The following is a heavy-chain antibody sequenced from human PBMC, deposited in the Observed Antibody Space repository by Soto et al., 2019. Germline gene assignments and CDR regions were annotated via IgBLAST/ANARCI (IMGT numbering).Heavy chain of an antibody. V-gene: IGHV3-72*01. J-gene: IGHJ4*02. CDR2: IRNKANSYTT. CDR3: ATIGTMALAY. Sequence: EVQLVESGGVLVQPGGSLRLSCAASGFTFSDHYMDWVRQAPGKGLEWVGRIRNKANSYTTQYAASVRGRFTISRDDSKNSLYLQMNSLKPEDTAEYYCATIGTMALAYWGQGTLVTVSS. CDR1: GFTFSDHY. D-gene: IGHD3-10*01.